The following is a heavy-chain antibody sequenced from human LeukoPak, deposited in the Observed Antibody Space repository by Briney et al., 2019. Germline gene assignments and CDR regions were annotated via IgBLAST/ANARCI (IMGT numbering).Heavy chain of an antibody. J-gene: IGHJ4*02. V-gene: IGHV3-72*01. CDR1: GFTFSDHY. D-gene: IGHD6-19*01. Sequence: GGSLRLSCAASGFTFSDHYMDWVRHAPGEGLEWVGRIRNKANSYTTEYAASVKGRFTISRDDSKNSLYLQINGLKIEDTAVYYCARVGSSGWEDYWGQGTLVTVSS. CDR2: IRNKANSYTT. CDR3: ARVGSSGWEDY.